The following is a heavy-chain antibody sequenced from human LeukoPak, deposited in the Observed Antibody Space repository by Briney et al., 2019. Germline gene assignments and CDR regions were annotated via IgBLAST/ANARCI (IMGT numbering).Heavy chain of an antibody. CDR3: AKVGSGSYYLDY. Sequence: GGSLRLSCAASGFTFSSYAMSWVRQAPGKGLEWVLAISGSGGSTYYADSVKGRFTISRDNSKNTLYLQMNSLRAEDTAVYYCAKVGSGSYYLDYWGQGTLVTVSS. D-gene: IGHD1-26*01. V-gene: IGHV3-23*01. CDR1: GFTFSSYA. CDR2: ISGSGGST. J-gene: IGHJ4*02.